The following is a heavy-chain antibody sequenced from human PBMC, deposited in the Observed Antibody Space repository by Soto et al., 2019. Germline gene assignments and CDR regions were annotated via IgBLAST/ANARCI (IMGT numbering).Heavy chain of an antibody. J-gene: IGHJ5*02. V-gene: IGHV4-31*03. CDR1: GGSISSGGYY. CDR2: IYYSGST. Sequence: TLSLTCTVSGGSISSGGYYWSWIHHHPGKGQEWIGYIYYSGSTYYNPSLNSRVTLSIDMTNNHVSLILNSVTAADTAVYYCARVGPWVPYYYDSSPYTFENWFEPWGQGTMVTVSS. D-gene: IGHD3-22*01. CDR3: ARVGPWVPYYYDSSPYTFENWFEP.